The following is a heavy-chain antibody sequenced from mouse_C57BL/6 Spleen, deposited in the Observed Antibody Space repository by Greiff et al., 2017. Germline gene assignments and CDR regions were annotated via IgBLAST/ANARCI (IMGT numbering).Heavy chain of an antibody. CDR2: IWWNDDK. D-gene: IGHD1-1*01. CDR1: GFSLSTSNMG. Sequence: QVTLKVSGPGILQPSQTLSLTCSFSGFSLSTSNMGIGWIRQPSGKGLEWLAHIWWNDDKYYHPSLKSRLTISKDTSNHQVFLKITSVDTADTATYYCAQIYGAITTVVAEGYWGQGTTLTVSS. V-gene: IGHV8-5*01. CDR3: AQIYGAITTVVAEGY. J-gene: IGHJ2*01.